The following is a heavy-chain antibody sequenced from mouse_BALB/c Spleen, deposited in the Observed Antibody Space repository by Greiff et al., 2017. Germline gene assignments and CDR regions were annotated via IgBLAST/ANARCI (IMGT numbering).Heavy chain of an antibody. D-gene: IGHD4-1*01. CDR2: ISNGGGST. CDR1: GFTFSSYT. CDR3: ARRWDVNAMDY. Sequence: EVKLVESGGGLVQPGGSLKLSCAASGFTFSSYTMSWVRQTPEKRLEWVAYISNGGGSTYYPDTVKGRFTISRDNAKNTLYLQMSSLKSEDTAMYYYARRWDVNAMDYWGQGTSVTVSS. J-gene: IGHJ4*01. V-gene: IGHV5-12-2*01.